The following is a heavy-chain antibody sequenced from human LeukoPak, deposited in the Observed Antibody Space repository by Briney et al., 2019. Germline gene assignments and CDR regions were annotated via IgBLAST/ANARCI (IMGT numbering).Heavy chain of an antibody. V-gene: IGHV3-21*06. CDR3: ARGAFDYPGRDYFDY. Sequence: PGESLRLSCAASGFTFSTYNMNWVRQAPGKGLGWVSFISSSSSYIYYADSVKGRFTISRDNAKNSLHLQMKGLRVEDTAVYYCARGAFDYPGRDYFDYWGQGTQVTVSS. CDR2: ISSSSSYI. D-gene: IGHD3-9*01. CDR1: GFTFSTYN. J-gene: IGHJ4*02.